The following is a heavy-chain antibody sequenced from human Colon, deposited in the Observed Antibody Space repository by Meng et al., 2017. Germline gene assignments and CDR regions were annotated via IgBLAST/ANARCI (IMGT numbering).Heavy chain of an antibody. D-gene: IGHD6-19*01. CDR1: GGSISSSNY. J-gene: IGHJ4*02. Sequence: QGDLQESGPGLVEPSGPLSLTCAVSGGSISSSNYWSWVRQPPGKGLEWIGQIYLSGSPSYNPSLESRVTISVDKSKNQLSLRLTSVTAADTAIYYCARHGGWHFDYWGQGTLVTVSS. CDR3: ARHGGWHFDY. CDR2: IYLSGSP. V-gene: IGHV4-4*02.